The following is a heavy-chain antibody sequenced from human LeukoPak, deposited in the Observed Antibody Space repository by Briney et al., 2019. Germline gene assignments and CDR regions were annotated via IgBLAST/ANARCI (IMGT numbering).Heavy chain of an antibody. J-gene: IGHJ6*02. V-gene: IGHV3-48*04. CDR3: ARGGSGYYPNFYYYYYGMDV. CDR1: GFTFSSYA. D-gene: IGHD3-22*01. Sequence: PGGSLRLSCAASGFTFSSYAMSWVRQAPGKGLEWVSYISSSGSTIYYADSVKGRFTISRDNAKNSLYLQMNSLRAEDTAVYYCARGGSGYYPNFYYYYYGMDVWGQGTTVTVSS. CDR2: ISSSGSTI.